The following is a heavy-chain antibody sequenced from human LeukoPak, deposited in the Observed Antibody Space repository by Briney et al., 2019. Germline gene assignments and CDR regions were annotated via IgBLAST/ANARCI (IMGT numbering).Heavy chain of an antibody. V-gene: IGHV3-33*01. Sequence: GGSLRLSCAASGFTFSNYGMHWVRQAPGKGLEWVAVIYDDGSREHFADSVKGRFTISRDNSKNTVVMQMNSLRGEDTAVYYCARDLKSGYFDSWGQGTLVTVSS. CDR2: IYDDGSRE. D-gene: IGHD3-3*01. CDR3: ARDLKSGYFDS. J-gene: IGHJ4*02. CDR1: GFTFSNYG.